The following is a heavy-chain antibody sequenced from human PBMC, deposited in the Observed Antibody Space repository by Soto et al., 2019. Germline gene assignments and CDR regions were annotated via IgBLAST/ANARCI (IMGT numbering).Heavy chain of an antibody. Sequence: QVQLQQSGPGLVKPSQTLSLTCVISGDSVSSNSATWNWIRQSPSRGLEWLGRTYYRSKWYNDYAVSVKSRITINTDTSKNQFSLQLNSVTPEDTAIYYCAREYCSGVTCSKSFHYWGQGTLVTVSS. CDR1: GDSVSSNSAT. J-gene: IGHJ4*02. CDR3: AREYCSGVTCSKSFHY. V-gene: IGHV6-1*01. D-gene: IGHD2-15*01. CDR2: TYYRSKWYN.